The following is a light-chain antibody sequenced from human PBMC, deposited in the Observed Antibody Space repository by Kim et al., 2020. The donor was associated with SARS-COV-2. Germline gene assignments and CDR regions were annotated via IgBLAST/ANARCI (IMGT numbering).Light chain of an antibody. CDR2: EDT. V-gene: IGLV3-1*01. J-gene: IGLJ2*01. CDR3: QAWDNSNVI. CDR1: RLGDKY. Sequence: SYELTQPPSVSVSPGQTASISCSGDRLGDKYVCWYQQKSGQSPVLVIYEDTKRPSGIPERFSGSNSGNTATLTISGTQAIDEADYYCQAWDNSNVIFAGG.